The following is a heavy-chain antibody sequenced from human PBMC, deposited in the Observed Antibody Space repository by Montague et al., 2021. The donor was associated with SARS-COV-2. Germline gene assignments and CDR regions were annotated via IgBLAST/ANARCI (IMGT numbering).Heavy chain of an antibody. CDR3: ARTSRGSRYFYGVDV. V-gene: IGHV4-59*01. J-gene: IGHJ6*02. D-gene: IGHD3-10*01. CDR2: SGAT. Sequence: SGATNYNPPLKSRVIISLDTSKSQFSLRLSSVTAADTAIYYCARTSRGSRYFYGVDVWGQGTTVTV.